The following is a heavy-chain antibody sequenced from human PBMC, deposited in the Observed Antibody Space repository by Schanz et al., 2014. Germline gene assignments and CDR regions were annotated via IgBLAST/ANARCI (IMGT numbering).Heavy chain of an antibody. CDR1: GGTFSTYT. CDR3: ARDLTVDTGYVVHYYYYGMDV. D-gene: IGHD5-12*01. CDR2: IIPILGME. J-gene: IGHJ6*02. Sequence: QVQLVQSGAEVKKPGSSVKVSCKASGGTFSTYTISWVRQAPGQGLEWMGRIIPILGMENYAQKFQGRVTITADKSTSTAYMELSSLRSEDTAVYFCARDLTVDTGYVVHYYYYGMDVWGQGTTVTVSS. V-gene: IGHV1-69*08.